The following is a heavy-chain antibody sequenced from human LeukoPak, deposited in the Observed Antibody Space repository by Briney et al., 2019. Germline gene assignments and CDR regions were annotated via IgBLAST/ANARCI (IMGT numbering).Heavy chain of an antibody. D-gene: IGHD5-12*01. CDR2: VYYSGST. CDR3: ARQTYEKLFDY. CDR1: GGSISSSSYY. V-gene: IGHV4-39*01. J-gene: IGHJ4*02. Sequence: SETLSLTCTVSGGSISSSSYYWGWIRQPPGKGLEWIGSVYYSGSTYYNPSLKSRVTISVDTSKNQFSLKLSSVTAADTAVYYCARQTYEKLFDYWGQGTLVTVSS.